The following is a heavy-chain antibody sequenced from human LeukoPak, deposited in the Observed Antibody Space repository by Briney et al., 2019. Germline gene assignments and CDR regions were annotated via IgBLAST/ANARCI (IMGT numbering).Heavy chain of an antibody. Sequence: PSETLSLTCGVYGGSFSGYYLSWIRQPPGKGLEWIGSVYYSGSTYYNPSLKSRVTISVDTSKNQFSLKLSSVTAADTAVYYCARHSYCSGGSCYQYYYMDVWGKGTTVTISS. CDR2: VYYSGST. D-gene: IGHD2-15*01. J-gene: IGHJ6*03. V-gene: IGHV4-39*01. CDR1: GGSFSGYY. CDR3: ARHSYCSGGSCYQYYYMDV.